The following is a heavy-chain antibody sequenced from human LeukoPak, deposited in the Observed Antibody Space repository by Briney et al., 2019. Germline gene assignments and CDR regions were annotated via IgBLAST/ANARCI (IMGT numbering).Heavy chain of an antibody. V-gene: IGHV3-23*01. CDR3: ARVIVVVPAAYFDY. D-gene: IGHD2-2*01. CDR2: ISGSGGST. CDR1: GFTFSSYA. Sequence: QAGGSLRLSCAASGFTFSSYAMSWVRQAPGKGLEWVSAISGSGGSTYYADSVKGRFTISRDNSKNTLYLQMNSLRAEDTAVYYCARVIVVVPAAYFDYWGQGTLVTVS. J-gene: IGHJ4*02.